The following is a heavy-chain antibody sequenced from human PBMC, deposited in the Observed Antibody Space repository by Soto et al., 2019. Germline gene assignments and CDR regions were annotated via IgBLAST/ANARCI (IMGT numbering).Heavy chain of an antibody. V-gene: IGHV3-23*01. CDR3: AKDLCRTDYYGMDV. CDR1: GFTFSSYA. CDR2: ISGSGGST. J-gene: IGHJ6*02. Sequence: GGSLRLSCAASGFTFSSYAMSWVRQAPGKGLEWVSAISGSGGSTYYADSVKGRFTISRDNSKNTLYLQMNSLRAEDTAVYYCAKDLCRTDYYGMDVWGQGTTVTVSS.